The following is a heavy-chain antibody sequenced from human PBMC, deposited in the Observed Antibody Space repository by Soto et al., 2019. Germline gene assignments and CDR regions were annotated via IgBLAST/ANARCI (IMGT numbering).Heavy chain of an antibody. CDR2: IIPILGTA. D-gene: IGHD2-2*01. V-gene: IGHV1-69*12. J-gene: IGHJ6*02. CDR1: GGTFSSYA. Sequence: QVQLVQSGAEVKKPGSSVKVSCKASGGTFSSYAISWVRQAPGQGLEWMGGIIPILGTANYAQKVQGRVTMTADESTSKASTEMGSVRSEDTAVYYWAREVGMGNIVLRPAVTEPYGMDGWGQGTTVTVSS. CDR3: AREVGMGNIVLRPAVTEPYGMDG.